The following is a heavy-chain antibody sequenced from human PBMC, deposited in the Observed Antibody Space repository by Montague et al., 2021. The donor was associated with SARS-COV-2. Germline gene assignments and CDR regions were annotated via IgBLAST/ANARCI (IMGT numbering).Heavy chain of an antibody. D-gene: IGHD3-9*01. V-gene: IGHV4-39*01. CDR2: ISNGGRT. J-gene: IGHJ4*02. Sequence: SETLSLTCSVSGGSFDSDNFFWGWIRQPPGKRLEWIGVISNGGRTFYNPSLKSRVTISVHTSRNQLSLNLKSVTAADTAVYYCARHRRPDVVSCYPDYWGQGTLVTVSS. CDR1: GGSFDSDNFF. CDR3: ARHRRPDVVSCYPDY.